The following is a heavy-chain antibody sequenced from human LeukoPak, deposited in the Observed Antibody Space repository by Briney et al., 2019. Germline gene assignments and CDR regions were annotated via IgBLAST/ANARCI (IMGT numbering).Heavy chain of an antibody. CDR1: GFTFSSYW. D-gene: IGHD3-9*01. CDR2: KKEHGTEK. Sequence: GGSLRLSCAVSGFTFSSYWMSWVRQAPGKGLEWVANKKEHGTEKCYVDSVKGRFTISRDNANNSLYLQMNSLRAEDTTVHYCARDPTGYYPNDAFDIWGQGTMVTVSS. V-gene: IGHV3-7*01. J-gene: IGHJ3*02. CDR3: ARDPTGYYPNDAFDI.